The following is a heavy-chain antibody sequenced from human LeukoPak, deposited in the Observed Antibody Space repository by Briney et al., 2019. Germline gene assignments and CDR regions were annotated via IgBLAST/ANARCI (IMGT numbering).Heavy chain of an antibody. D-gene: IGHD2-2*01. V-gene: IGHV1-18*01. CDR2: ISAYNGNT. Sequence: ASVKVSCKASGYTFTSYGISWVRQAPGQGLEWMGWISAYNGNTNYAQKLQGRVTMTTDTSTSTAYMELRSLRSDDTAVYYCARSDIVVVPAAIYYYYGMDVWGQGTTVTVSS. J-gene: IGHJ6*02. CDR1: GYTFTSYG. CDR3: ARSDIVVVPAAIYYYYGMDV.